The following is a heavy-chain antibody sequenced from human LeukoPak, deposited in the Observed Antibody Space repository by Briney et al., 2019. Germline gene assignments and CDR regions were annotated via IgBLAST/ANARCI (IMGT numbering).Heavy chain of an antibody. J-gene: IGHJ4*02. V-gene: IGHV3-7*01. D-gene: IGHD1-26*01. CDR1: GFTFSTYW. Sequence: GGSLRLSCAASGFTFSTYWMAWVRQARGKGLEWVANIKGDESARHQADSVKGRFTISRDNAKKSVYLQMSSLRGEDTAVYYCARDVGGSLDYWGQGTLVTVSS. CDR2: IKGDESAR. CDR3: ARDVGGSLDY.